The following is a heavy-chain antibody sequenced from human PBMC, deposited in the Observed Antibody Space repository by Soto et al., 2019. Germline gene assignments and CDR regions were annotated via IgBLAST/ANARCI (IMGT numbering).Heavy chain of an antibody. D-gene: IGHD6-19*01. CDR1: GGSISSYY. V-gene: IGHV4-59*01. J-gene: IGHJ4*02. CDR3: ARSRYTSGWWTPPFDY. CDR2: IYYSGST. Sequence: PSETLSLTWAVAGGSISSYYWSWIRQPPGKGLEWIGYIYYSGSTNYNPSLKSRVTISVDTSKNQFSLKLTSVTAADTAVYYCARSRYTSGWWTPPFDYWGQGTLVTVSS.